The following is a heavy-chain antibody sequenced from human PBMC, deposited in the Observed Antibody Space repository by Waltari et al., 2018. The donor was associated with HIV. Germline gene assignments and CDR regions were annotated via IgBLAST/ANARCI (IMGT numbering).Heavy chain of an antibody. V-gene: IGHV3-48*01. D-gene: IGHD5-12*01. CDR3: ARGRRDGYNDD. Sequence: EVQLVESGGGLVQPGGSLRLSCAASGFTFSSYSMNWVRQAPGKGLEWVSYISSSSSTIYYADSVRGRFTISRDNAKNSLYLQMNSLRAEDTAVYYCARGRRDGYNDDWGQGTLVTVSS. J-gene: IGHJ4*02. CDR1: GFTFSSYS. CDR2: ISSSSSTI.